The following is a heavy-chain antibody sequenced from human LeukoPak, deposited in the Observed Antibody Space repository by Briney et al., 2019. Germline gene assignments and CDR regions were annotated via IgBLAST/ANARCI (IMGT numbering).Heavy chain of an antibody. CDR2: ISSSSSTI. J-gene: IGHJ4*02. CDR1: GFTFSSYS. D-gene: IGHD2-2*01. CDR3: AKDSRYCSSANCYFDY. V-gene: IGHV3-48*02. Sequence: GESLRLSCAASGFTFSSYSMNWVRQAPGKGLEWVSSISSSSSTIYYTDSVRGRFTISRDNAKNSLYLQMNSLRDEDTAVYYCAKDSRYCSSANCYFDYWGQGTLVTVSS.